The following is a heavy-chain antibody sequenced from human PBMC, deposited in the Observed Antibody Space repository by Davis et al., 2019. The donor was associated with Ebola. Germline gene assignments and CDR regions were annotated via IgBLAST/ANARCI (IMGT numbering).Heavy chain of an antibody. D-gene: IGHD2-15*01. CDR2: ISAYSGST. J-gene: IGHJ4*02. CDR1: GYSFNIYG. Sequence: ASVKVSCKASGYSFNIYGITWVRQAPGQGLEWMGWISAYSGSTNYAEKFQGRVTMTTDTSTSTAYMELRSLRSDDTAVYYCARARVAATHDYWGQGTLVTVSS. CDR3: ARARVAATHDY. V-gene: IGHV1-18*01.